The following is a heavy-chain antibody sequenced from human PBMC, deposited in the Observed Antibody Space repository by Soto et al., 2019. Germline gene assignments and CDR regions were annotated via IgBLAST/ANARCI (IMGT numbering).Heavy chain of an antibody. CDR1: GFTFDDYG. D-gene: IGHD6-6*01. J-gene: IGHJ4*02. V-gene: IGHV3-20*04. Sequence: GGSLRLSCAASGFTFDDYGMSWVRQAPGKGLEWVSGINWNGGSIGYADSVRGRFTISRDNAKNSLYLQMNSLRAEDTSVYYCAREGTIGDDSSFDCWGQGTLVTVSS. CDR2: INWNGGSI. CDR3: AREGTIGDDSSFDC.